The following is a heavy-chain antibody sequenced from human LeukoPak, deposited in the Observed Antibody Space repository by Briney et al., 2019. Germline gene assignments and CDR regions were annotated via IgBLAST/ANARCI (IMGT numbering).Heavy chain of an antibody. CDR1: GFTFSSYA. CDR2: ISYDGSNK. V-gene: IGHV3-30-3*01. CDR3: ARGGLYYFDY. J-gene: IGHJ4*02. Sequence: GGSLRLSCAASGFTFSSYAMHWVRQAPCKGLEWVAVISYDGSNKYYADSVKGRFTISRDNSKNTLYLQMNSLRAEDTAVYYCARGGLYYFDYWGQGTLVTVSS. D-gene: IGHD2-15*01.